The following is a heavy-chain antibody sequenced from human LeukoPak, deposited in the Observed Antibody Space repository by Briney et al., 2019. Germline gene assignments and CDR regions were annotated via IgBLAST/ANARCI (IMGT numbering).Heavy chain of an antibody. J-gene: IGHJ4*02. CDR1: GFTFDDYA. CDR3: AKDKSYGSGSRETGPDY. Sequence: GRSLRLSCAASGFTFDDYAMHWVRQAPGKGLEWVSGISWNSGSIGYADSVKGRFTISRDNAKNSLYLQMNSLRAEDMALYYCAKDKSYGSGSRETGPDYWGQGTLVTVSS. D-gene: IGHD3-10*01. V-gene: IGHV3-9*03. CDR2: ISWNSGSI.